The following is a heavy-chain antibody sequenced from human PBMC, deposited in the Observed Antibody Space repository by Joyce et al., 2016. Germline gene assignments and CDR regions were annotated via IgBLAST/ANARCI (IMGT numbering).Heavy chain of an antibody. CDR2: MKQDGSEK. J-gene: IGHJ4*02. Sequence: EVQLVESGGGLVQPGGSLRLSCAASGFTFSWYWMTWVRQAPGKGLEWVAIMKQDGSEKYYFDSGKGRFTISGDNAKNSLYLQMNSLRAEDTAVYSCARVRAYYGSGSQPLDNWGQGTLVTVSS. V-gene: IGHV3-7*01. CDR1: GFTFSWYW. D-gene: IGHD3-10*01. CDR3: ARVRAYYGSGSQPLDN.